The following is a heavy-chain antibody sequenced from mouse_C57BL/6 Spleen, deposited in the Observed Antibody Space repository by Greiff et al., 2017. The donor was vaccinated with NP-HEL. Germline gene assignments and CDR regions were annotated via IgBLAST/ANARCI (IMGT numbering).Heavy chain of an antibody. CDR3: ARRGIATDYYAMDY. Sequence: HVKQSGPELVKPGASVKISCKASGYSFTDYNMNWVKQSNGKSLEWIGVINPNYGTTSYNQKFKGKATLTVDQSSSTAYMQLNSLTSEDSAVYYCARRGIATDYYAMDYWGQGTSVTVSS. CDR2: INPNYGTT. D-gene: IGHD3-3*01. CDR1: GYSFTDYN. V-gene: IGHV1-39*01. J-gene: IGHJ4*01.